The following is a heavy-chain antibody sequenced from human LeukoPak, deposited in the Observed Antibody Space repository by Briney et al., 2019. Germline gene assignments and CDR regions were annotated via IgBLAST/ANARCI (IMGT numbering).Heavy chain of an antibody. J-gene: IGHJ6*03. CDR3: VRGYFNWNYAGVGEYYYMDV. D-gene: IGHD1-7*01. V-gene: IGHV1-8*02. Sequence: ASVKVSCKASGYTFTTYDMHWVRQASGQGLEWMGWVSPNSGKTAYAQKFQDRVTMTRDTSISTGYMELSSLRSEDTAVYYCVRGYFNWNYAGVGEYYYMDVWAKGPRSPSP. CDR1: GYTFTTYD. CDR2: VSPNSGKT.